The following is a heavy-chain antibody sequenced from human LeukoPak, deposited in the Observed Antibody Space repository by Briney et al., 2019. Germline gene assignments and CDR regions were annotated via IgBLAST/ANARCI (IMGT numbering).Heavy chain of an antibody. D-gene: IGHD3-16*01. J-gene: IGHJ4*02. CDR2: INPNSGGT. Sequence: ASVKVSCKASGYTFTGYYMHWVRQAPGQGLEWMGWINPNSGGTNYAQKFQGRVTMTRDTSSSTAYMELGRRRSDDTAVYYCARASPVWGTSFDYWGQGTLVTVSS. CDR3: ARASPVWGTSFDY. CDR1: GYTFTGYY. V-gene: IGHV1-2*02.